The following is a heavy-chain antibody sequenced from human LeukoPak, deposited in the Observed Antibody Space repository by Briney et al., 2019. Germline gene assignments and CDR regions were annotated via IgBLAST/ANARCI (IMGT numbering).Heavy chain of an antibody. J-gene: IGHJ4*02. V-gene: IGHV3-23*01. CDR2: ISASGTDT. CDR3: AKRYSYGLEAVAGVN. CDR1: GFTFSSYG. D-gene: IGHD5-18*01. Sequence: GGSLRLSCAASGFTFSSYGMSWVRQAPGKGLEWVSAISASGTDTYYADSVKGRFALSRDNSKNTVYLQMNSLRAEDTAVYYCAKRYSYGLEAVAGVNWGQGTLVTVSS.